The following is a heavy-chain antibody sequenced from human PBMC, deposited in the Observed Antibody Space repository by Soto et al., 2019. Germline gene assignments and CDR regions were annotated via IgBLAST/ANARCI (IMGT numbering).Heavy chain of an antibody. CDR2: IYPGDSDT. D-gene: IGHD5-12*01. CDR1: GYSFTSYW. V-gene: IGHV5-51*01. CDR3: ARSDLYSGWRSYAGGPFDY. J-gene: IGHJ4*02. Sequence: PGESLKISCKGSGYSFTSYWIGWVRQMPGKGLEWMGIIYPGDSDTRYSPSFQGQVTISADKSISTAYLQWSSLKASDTAMYYCARSDLYSGWRSYAGGPFDYWGQGTLVTVSS.